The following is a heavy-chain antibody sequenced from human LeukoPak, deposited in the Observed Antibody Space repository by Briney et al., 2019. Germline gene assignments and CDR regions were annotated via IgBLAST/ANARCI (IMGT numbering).Heavy chain of an antibody. Sequence: SETLSLTCAVYGGSFSGYYWSWIRQPPGKGLEWIGEIDHSGSTNYNPSLKSRVTISVDTSKNQFSLKLSSVTAADTAVYYCARHYYGSGSQITWGQGTLVAVSS. D-gene: IGHD3-10*01. CDR2: IDHSGST. CDR3: ARHYYGSGSQIT. V-gene: IGHV4-34*01. J-gene: IGHJ4*02. CDR1: GGSFSGYY.